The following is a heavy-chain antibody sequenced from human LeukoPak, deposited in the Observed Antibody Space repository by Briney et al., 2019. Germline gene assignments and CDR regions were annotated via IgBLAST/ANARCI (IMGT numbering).Heavy chain of an antibody. CDR2: IYHSGST. V-gene: IGHV4-59*11. Sequence: SETLSLTCAVSGGSISSHYWSWIRQPPGKGLEWIGYIYHSGSTYYNPSLKSRVTISVDRSKNQFSLKLSSVTAADTAVYYCARDKVYGAAARSRSRYYFDYWGQGTLVTVSS. J-gene: IGHJ4*02. D-gene: IGHD6-13*01. CDR1: GGSISSHY. CDR3: ARDKVYGAAARSRSRYYFDY.